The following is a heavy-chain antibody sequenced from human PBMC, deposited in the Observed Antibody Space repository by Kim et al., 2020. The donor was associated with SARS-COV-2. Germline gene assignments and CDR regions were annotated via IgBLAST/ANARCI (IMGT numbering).Heavy chain of an antibody. D-gene: IGHD2-21*02. CDR1: GFIFSDYA. Sequence: GGSLRLSCSASGFIFSDYAMHWVRQAPGKGLEYVSAIGGTGARTYYAYSVKGRFTISRDNSKNTLYLQMSSLRPEDTAVYYCVSLYCGGDCNYWGQGTLVTVSS. V-gene: IGHV3-64D*09. CDR3: VSLYCGGDCNY. CDR2: IGGTGART. J-gene: IGHJ4*02.